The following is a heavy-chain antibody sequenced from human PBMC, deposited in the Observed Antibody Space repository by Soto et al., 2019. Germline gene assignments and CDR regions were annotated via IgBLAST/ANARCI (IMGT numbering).Heavy chain of an antibody. CDR3: AREEPSGEGAYDY. Sequence: QVQLVESGGGVVQPGRSLRLSCAASGFTFSSYAMHWVRQAPGKGLEWVAVISYDGSNKYYADSVKGRFTISSDNSKNTLYLQMNSLRAEDTAVYYCAREEPSGEGAYDYWGQGTLVTVSS. J-gene: IGHJ4*02. V-gene: IGHV3-30-3*01. CDR2: ISYDGSNK. D-gene: IGHD1-26*01. CDR1: GFTFSSYA.